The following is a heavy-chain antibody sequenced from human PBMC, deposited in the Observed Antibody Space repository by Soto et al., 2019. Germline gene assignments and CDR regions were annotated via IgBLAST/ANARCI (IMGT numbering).Heavy chain of an antibody. CDR2: IYWDDDK. Sequence: QITLKESGPTLVKPTQPLTLICTFSVFSLSTSGVGVGWIRQPPGKALEWLALIYWDDDKRYTPSLKSRLPIPKDTAKIPLVVTMPHMVPVDTATYYGAHKRRYCRGCSCYSGFSQHWCQGTLVTVSS. CDR1: VFSLSTSGVG. V-gene: IGHV2-5*02. CDR3: AHKRRYCRGCSCYSGFSQH. D-gene: IGHD2-15*01. J-gene: IGHJ1*01.